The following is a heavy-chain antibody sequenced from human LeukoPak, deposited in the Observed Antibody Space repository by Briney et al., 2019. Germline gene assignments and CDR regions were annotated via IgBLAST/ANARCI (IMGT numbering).Heavy chain of an antibody. J-gene: IGHJ4*02. D-gene: IGHD3-22*01. CDR1: GFIFNNYG. Sequence: GGSLRLSCAASGFIFNNYGLVWVRQAPGKGVERVSGISNDGGGATYADFVKGRFSVSSYNSKNPLFLQMNSLRAEDTALYYCAKGSSGYFFDLWGQGTLVTVSS. CDR2: ISNDGGGA. CDR3: AKGSSGYFFDL. V-gene: IGHV3-23*01.